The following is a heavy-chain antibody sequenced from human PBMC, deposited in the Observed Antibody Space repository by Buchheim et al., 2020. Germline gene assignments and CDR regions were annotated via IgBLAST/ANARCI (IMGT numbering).Heavy chain of an antibody. Sequence: EVQLLESGGGLVQPGGSLRLSCAASGFTFSSYAMSWVRQAPGKGLEWVSAISGSGGSTYYADSVKGRLTIFTDNSKNTLYLQMNSLRAEDTAVYYCAKAWLSRLRYFDWLFTLDYWGQGTL. CDR1: GFTFSSYA. CDR2: ISGSGGST. D-gene: IGHD3-9*01. J-gene: IGHJ4*02. CDR3: AKAWLSRLRYFDWLFTLDY. V-gene: IGHV3-23*01.